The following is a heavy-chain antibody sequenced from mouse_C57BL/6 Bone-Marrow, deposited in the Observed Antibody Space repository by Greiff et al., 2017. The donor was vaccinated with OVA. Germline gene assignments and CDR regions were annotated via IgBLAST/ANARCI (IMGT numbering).Heavy chain of an antibody. J-gene: IGHJ2*01. CDR1: GFTFSDYY. V-gene: IGHV5-16*01. CDR2: INYDGSST. D-gene: IGHD1-1*01. Sequence: EVKLVESEGGLVQPGSSMKLSCTASGFTFSDYYMAWVRQVPEKGLEWVANINYDGSSTYYLDSLKSRFIISRDNAKNILYLQMSSLKSEDTATYYCARALYYYGSSHYLDYGGQGTTLTVSS. CDR3: ARALYYYGSSHYLDY.